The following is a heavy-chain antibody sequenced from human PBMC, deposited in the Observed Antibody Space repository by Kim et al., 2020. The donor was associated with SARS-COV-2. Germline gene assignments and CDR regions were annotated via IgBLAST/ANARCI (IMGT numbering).Heavy chain of an antibody. V-gene: IGHV3-23*01. D-gene: IGHD3-22*01. Sequence: TYYAESVKGRFTISRDNSKNTLYLQMNSLRAEDTAVYYCAKGWLFARFDYWGQGTLVTVSS. J-gene: IGHJ4*02. CDR2: T. CDR3: AKGWLFARFDY.